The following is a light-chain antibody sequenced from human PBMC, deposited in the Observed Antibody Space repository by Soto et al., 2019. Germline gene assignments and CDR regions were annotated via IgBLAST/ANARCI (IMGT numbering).Light chain of an antibody. CDR1: SGHSSYA. V-gene: IGLV4-69*02. CDR2: LNSDGSH. Sequence: QPVLIQSPSASASLGASVKLTCTLSSGHSSYAIAWHQQQPEKGPRYLMKLNSDGSHSKGDGIPDRFSGSSSGAERYLTISSLQSEDEADYYCQTWGTGIHVFGTGTKLTVL. CDR3: QTWGTGIHV. J-gene: IGLJ1*01.